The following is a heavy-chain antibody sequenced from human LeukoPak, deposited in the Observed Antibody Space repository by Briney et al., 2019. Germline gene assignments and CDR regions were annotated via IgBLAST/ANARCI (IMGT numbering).Heavy chain of an antibody. J-gene: IGHJ5*02. CDR2: IIPIFGTA. CDR3: AREQQQLVSNWFDP. D-gene: IGHD6-13*01. CDR1: GGTFSSYA. Sequence: ASVKVSCKASGGTFSSYAISWVRQAPGQGLEWMGGIIPIFGTANYAQKFQGRVTITADKSTSTAYMELSSLRSEDTAVYYCAREQQQLVSNWFDPWGQGTLVTVSS. V-gene: IGHV1-69*06.